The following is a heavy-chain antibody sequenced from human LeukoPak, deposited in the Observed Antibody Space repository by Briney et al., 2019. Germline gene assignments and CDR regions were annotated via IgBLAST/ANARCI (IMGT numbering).Heavy chain of an antibody. CDR1: GFTFSSYA. D-gene: IGHD3-22*01. J-gene: IGHJ4*02. CDR3: AKVPNYSDSSGYYPFDY. Sequence: PGGSLRLSCAASGFTFSSYAMCWVRPAPGKGLEWVSAISGSGGSTYYADSVKGRFTISRDNSKNTLYLQMNSLRAEDTAVYYFAKVPNYSDSSGYYPFDYWGQGTLDTVSS. V-gene: IGHV3-23*01. CDR2: ISGSGGST.